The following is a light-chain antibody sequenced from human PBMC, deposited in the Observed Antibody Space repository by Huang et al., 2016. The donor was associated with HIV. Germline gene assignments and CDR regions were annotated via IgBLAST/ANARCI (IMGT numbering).Light chain of an antibody. CDR3: QQRGNWQLT. J-gene: IGKJ4*01. V-gene: IGKV3-11*01. Sequence: EIVLTQSPATLSLSPGERATLSCRASQGLANYLAWYQQQPGQAPRLLIYDASHRATGIPARFSGSGSGTDFTLTISSLEPEDFAVYYCQQRGNWQLTFGGGTKVEIK. CDR2: DAS. CDR1: QGLANY.